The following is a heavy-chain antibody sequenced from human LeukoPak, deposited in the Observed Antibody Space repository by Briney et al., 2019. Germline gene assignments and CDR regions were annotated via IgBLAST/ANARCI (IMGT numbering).Heavy chain of an antibody. J-gene: IGHJ4*02. D-gene: IGHD3-22*01. Sequence: SETLSLTCTVSGGSISSGGYYWSWIRQHPGKGLEWIGYIYYSGSTYYNPSLKSRVTISVDTSKNQFSLKLSSVTAADTAVYYCARTRPDSSGYYRPFDYWGRGTLVTVSS. CDR2: IYYSGST. CDR1: GGSISSGGYY. V-gene: IGHV4-31*03. CDR3: ARTRPDSSGYYRPFDY.